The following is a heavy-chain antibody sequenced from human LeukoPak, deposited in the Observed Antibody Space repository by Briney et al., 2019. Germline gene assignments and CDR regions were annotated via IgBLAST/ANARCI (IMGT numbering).Heavy chain of an antibody. CDR2: IYYSGST. CDR1: GGSISSSSYY. V-gene: IGHV4-39*01. Sequence: KPSETLSLTCTVSGGSISSSSYYWGWIRQPPGKGLEWIGSIYYSGSTYYNPSLKSRVTISVDTSKNQFSLKLSSVTAADTAVYYCARLRRFPQVAEFRTIYYFDYWGQGTLVTVSS. D-gene: IGHD1-14*01. CDR3: ARLRRFPQVAEFRTIYYFDY. J-gene: IGHJ4*02.